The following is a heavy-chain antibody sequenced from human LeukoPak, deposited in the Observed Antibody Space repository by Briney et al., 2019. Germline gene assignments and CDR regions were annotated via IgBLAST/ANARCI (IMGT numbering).Heavy chain of an antibody. V-gene: IGHV4-61*02. CDR3: ARQGAFNY. J-gene: IGHJ4*02. D-gene: IGHD3-16*01. Sequence: SETLSLTCTISGGSISSGSYYWSWIRQPAGKGLEWIGRIYTSGSTNYNPSLKSRVTISVDTSKNQFSLKLSSVTAADTAVYYCARQGAFNYWGQGTLVTVSS. CDR1: GGSISSGSYY. CDR2: IYTSGST.